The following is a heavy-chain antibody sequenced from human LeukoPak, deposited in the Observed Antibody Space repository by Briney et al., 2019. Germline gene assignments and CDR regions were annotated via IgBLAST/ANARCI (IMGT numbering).Heavy chain of an antibody. CDR1: GFTFSSYW. Sequence: GGSLRLSCAASGFTFSSYWMSWVRQAPGKGLEWVANIKQDGSEKYYVDSVKGRFTISRDNAKNSLYLQMNSLRAEDTAVYYCAKEGGYYNFDYWGQGTLVTVSS. CDR2: IKQDGSEK. J-gene: IGHJ4*02. V-gene: IGHV3-7*03. D-gene: IGHD3-22*01. CDR3: AKEGGYYNFDY.